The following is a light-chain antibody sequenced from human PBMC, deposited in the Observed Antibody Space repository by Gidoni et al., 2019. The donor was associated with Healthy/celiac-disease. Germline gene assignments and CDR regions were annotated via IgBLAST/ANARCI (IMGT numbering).Light chain of an antibody. Sequence: AIRMTQSPSSLSASTGDRVTITCRASQGISSYLAWYQQKPGKAPKLLIYAASTLQSGVPSSFSGSGSGTDFTLTISCLQSEDFATYYCQQYYSYPPSFXPXTKVDIK. CDR3: QQYYSYPPS. V-gene: IGKV1-8*01. CDR2: AAS. J-gene: IGKJ3*01. CDR1: QGISSY.